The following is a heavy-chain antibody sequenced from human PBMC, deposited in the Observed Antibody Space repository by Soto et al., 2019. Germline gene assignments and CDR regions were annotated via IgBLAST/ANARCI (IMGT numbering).Heavy chain of an antibody. CDR3: ATQTISYTWDV. CDR2: MHHGGTT. Sequence: QVQLQESGPGLVKPSGTLSLTCVVSGGPINSRSWWSWVRQPPGKGLEWIGEMHHGGTTYYNPSLKNRIITSFDKSKNHCSLELTSVTAADSAIYYCATQTISYTWDVWGQGTSVTVSS. J-gene: IGHJ6*02. CDR1: GGPINSRSW. V-gene: IGHV4-4*02. D-gene: IGHD3-3*01.